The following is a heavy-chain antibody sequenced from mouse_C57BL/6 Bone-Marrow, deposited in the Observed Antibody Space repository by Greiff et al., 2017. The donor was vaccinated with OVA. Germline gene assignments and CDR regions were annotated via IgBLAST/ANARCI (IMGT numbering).Heavy chain of an antibody. J-gene: IGHJ1*03. CDR2: IYPGSGST. Sequence: QVQLQQPGAELVKPGASVKMSCKASGYTFTSYWITWVKQRPGQGLEWIGDIYPGSGSTNYNKKFKSKATLTVDTSSSPAYMQLSSLTSEDSAVYYCGGLYSNSWYFDVWGTGTTVTVSS. D-gene: IGHD2-5*01. V-gene: IGHV1-55*01. CDR3: GGLYSNSWYFDV. CDR1: GYTFTSYW.